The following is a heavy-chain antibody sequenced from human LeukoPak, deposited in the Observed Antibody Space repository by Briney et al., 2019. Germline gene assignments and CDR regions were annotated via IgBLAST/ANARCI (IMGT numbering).Heavy chain of an antibody. V-gene: IGHV1-18*04. J-gene: IGHJ4*02. CDR1: GYTFTSYY. D-gene: IGHD1-26*01. Sequence: ATVKISCKASGYTFTSYYMRWVRQAPGQGLEWMGWISAYNGNTNYAQKLQGRVTMTTDTSTSTAYMELRSLRSDDTAVYYCARDRRWELYHDYWGQGTLVTVSS. CDR2: ISAYNGNT. CDR3: ARDRRWELYHDY.